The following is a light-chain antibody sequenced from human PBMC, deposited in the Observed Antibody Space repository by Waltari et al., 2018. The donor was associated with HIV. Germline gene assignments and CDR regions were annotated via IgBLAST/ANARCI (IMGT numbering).Light chain of an antibody. J-gene: IGLJ2*01. CDR3: ATWDDSLNGHVV. CDR1: SSNLGDNT. Sequence: QSVLTQPPSASGTPGQRVTISCSGRSSNLGDNTVNWYQQLPGTAPKLLIYTNTQRPSGVPDRFSGSKSGTSASLAISGLQSEDEADYYCATWDDSLNGHVVFGGGTKLTVL. V-gene: IGLV1-44*01. CDR2: TNT.